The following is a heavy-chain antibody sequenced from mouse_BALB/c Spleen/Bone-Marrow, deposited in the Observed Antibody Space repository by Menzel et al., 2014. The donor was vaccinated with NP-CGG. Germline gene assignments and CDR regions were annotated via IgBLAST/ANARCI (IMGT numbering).Heavy chain of an antibody. D-gene: IGHD1-1*01. Sequence: VQLQQSGAELVKPGVSVKLSCTASGFNIKDTYMHWVKQRPEQGLEWIGRIDPANGNTKYDPKFQGKATITADTSSNTAYLQLSSLTSEDTAVYYCARSRDYGSSYYAMDYWGQGTSVTVSS. J-gene: IGHJ4*01. CDR3: ARSRDYGSSYYAMDY. V-gene: IGHV14-3*02. CDR1: GFNIKDTY. CDR2: IDPANGNT.